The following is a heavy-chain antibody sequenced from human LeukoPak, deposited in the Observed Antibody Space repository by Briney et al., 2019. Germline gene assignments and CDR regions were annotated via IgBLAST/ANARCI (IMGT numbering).Heavy chain of an antibody. V-gene: IGHV4-39*01. CDR2: IYYSGST. D-gene: IGHD3-22*01. CDR3: ARQTYIQRDSSGYGYYFDY. Sequence: PSETLSLTCTVSGGSISSSSYYWGWIRQPPGKGLEWIGSIYYSGSTYYNPSLKSRVTISVDTSKNQFSLKLSSVTAADTAVYYCARQTYIQRDSSGYGYYFDYWGQATLVTLSS. J-gene: IGHJ4*02. CDR1: GGSISSSSYY.